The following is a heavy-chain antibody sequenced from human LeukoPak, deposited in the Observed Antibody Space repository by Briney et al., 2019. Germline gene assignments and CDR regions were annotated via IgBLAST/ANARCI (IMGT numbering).Heavy chain of an antibody. V-gene: IGHV3-7*01. CDR2: INQDGSQK. D-gene: IGHD2-21*02. Sequence: PGGSLRLSCAAPGFTFSSCWMSWVRQAPGKGLEWVANINQDGSQKYYVDSVKGRFTISRDNAKNSFFLQMSSLRAEDTSVYYCVAGDWGPRDSFDLWGRGTMVTVSS. J-gene: IGHJ3*01. CDR3: VAGDWGPRDSFDL. CDR1: GFTFSSCW.